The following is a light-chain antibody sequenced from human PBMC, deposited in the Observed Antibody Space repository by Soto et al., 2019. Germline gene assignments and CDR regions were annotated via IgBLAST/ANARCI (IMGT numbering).Light chain of an antibody. Sequence: QSALTQPASVSGSPGQSITISCTGTTSDVGGFSYVSWYQQHPDTAPKLMIYEVSNRPSGVSNRFSGSKSGNTASLTISGLQAEDEADYYCSSYTTSSTYGFGTGTKLPVL. V-gene: IGLV2-14*01. CDR1: TSDVGGFSY. CDR3: SSYTTSSTYG. J-gene: IGLJ1*01. CDR2: EVS.